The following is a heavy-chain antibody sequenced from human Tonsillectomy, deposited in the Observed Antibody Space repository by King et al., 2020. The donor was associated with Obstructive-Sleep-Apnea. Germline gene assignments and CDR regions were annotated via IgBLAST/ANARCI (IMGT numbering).Heavy chain of an antibody. Sequence: QLQESGPGLVKSSETLSLTCTVSRYSISSGYDWGWIRQPPGKGLEWIGNIYHSGITHYNPSLKSRVTISVDTSKNPFSLKLNSVTAADTAVYYCARGRTQFDYWGQGTLVTVSS. CDR2: IYHSGIT. CDR3: ARGRTQFDY. CDR1: RYSISSGYD. V-gene: IGHV4-38-2*02. D-gene: IGHD3/OR15-3a*01. J-gene: IGHJ4*02.